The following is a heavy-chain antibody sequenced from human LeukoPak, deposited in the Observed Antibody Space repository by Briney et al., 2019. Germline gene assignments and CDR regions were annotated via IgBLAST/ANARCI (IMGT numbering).Heavy chain of an antibody. CDR2: ISSSGSTI. Sequence: PGGSLRLSCAASGFTFSDYYMSWIRQAPGKGLERVSYISSSGSTIYYADSVKGQFTISRDNAKNSLYLQMNSLRAEDTAVYYCAIRRTRGYSYGPFDCWGQGTLVTVSS. D-gene: IGHD5-18*01. CDR3: AIRRTRGYSYGPFDC. CDR1: GFTFSDYY. V-gene: IGHV3-11*04. J-gene: IGHJ4*02.